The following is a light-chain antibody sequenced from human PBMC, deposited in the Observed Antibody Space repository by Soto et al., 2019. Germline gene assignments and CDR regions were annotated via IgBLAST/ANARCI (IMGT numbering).Light chain of an antibody. CDR1: SRDGGDYEY. Sequence: QSVLTQPASVSGSPGQSITISCPGNSRDGGDYEYVSWYQHHTGKGPKRMMYEVSNRTSGVSNRFSGAKSGNTSSLAISGLQAEDESEYFCSSYKRTSRVYVFGTGTKVTVL. J-gene: IGLJ1*01. V-gene: IGLV2-14*01. CDR3: SSYKRTSRVYV. CDR2: EVS.